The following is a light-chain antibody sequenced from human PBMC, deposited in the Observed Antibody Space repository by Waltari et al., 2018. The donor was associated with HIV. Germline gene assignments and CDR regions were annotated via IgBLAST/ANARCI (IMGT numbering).Light chain of an antibody. CDR3: GTWDSSLSAV. V-gene: IGLV1-51*01. Sequence: QSVLTQPPSVSAAPGQRVTISCSGSSPNIGNKHVSWYQHLPGAAPKLLIYDNNNRPAGIPDRFSGSKSGTSATLVITGLQTGDEADYYCGTWDSSLSAVFGGGTKLTVL. CDR2: DNN. CDR1: SPNIGNKH. J-gene: IGLJ3*02.